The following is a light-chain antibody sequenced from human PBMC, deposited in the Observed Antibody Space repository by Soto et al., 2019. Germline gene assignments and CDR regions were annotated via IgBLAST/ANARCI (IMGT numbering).Light chain of an antibody. J-gene: IGLJ2*01. Sequence: QSALTQPASVSGSPGQSITISCTGTSSDVGSDNLVSWYQQHPGKAPKLMIYEGSKRPSGVSNRFSGSKSGNTASLTISGLQAEDEADYYCCSYAGSSTLVFGGGTMLTVL. CDR3: CSYAGSSTLV. CDR2: EGS. CDR1: SSDVGSDNL. V-gene: IGLV2-23*01.